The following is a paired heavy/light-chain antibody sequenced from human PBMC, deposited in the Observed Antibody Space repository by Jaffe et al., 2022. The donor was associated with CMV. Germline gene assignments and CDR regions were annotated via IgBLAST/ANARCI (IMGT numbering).Heavy chain of an antibody. J-gene: IGHJ4*02. Sequence: QVQLVESGGGLVKPGGSLRLSCAASGFTFSDYYMSWIRQAPGKGLEWVSYISSSGSTIYYADSVKGRFTISRDNAKNSLYLQMNSLRAEDTAVYYCARERDGYNYFDYWGQGTLVTVSS. D-gene: IGHD5-12*01. CDR2: ISSSGSTI. V-gene: IGHV3-11*01. CDR1: GFTFSDYY. CDR3: ARERDGYNYFDY.
Light chain of an antibody. CDR2: AAS. J-gene: IGKJ1*01. CDR3: QQSYSTPTT. CDR1: QSISSY. V-gene: IGKV1-39*01. Sequence: DIQMTQSPSSLSASVGDRVTITCRASQSISSYLNWYQQKPGKAPKLLIYAASSLQSGVPSRFSGSGSGTDFTLTISSLQPEDFATYYCQQSYSTPTTFGQGTKVEIK.